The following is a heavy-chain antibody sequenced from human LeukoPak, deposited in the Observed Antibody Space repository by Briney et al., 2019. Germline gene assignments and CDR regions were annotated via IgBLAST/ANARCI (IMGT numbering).Heavy chain of an antibody. Sequence: GGSLRLSCAASGFTFSSYSMNWVRQAPGKGLEWVSSISSSSSYIYYADSVKGRFTISRDNAKNSLYLQMNSLRAEDTAVYYCARSPGGQWLVKVHHFLDYWGQGTLVTVSS. CDR3: ARSPGGQWLVKVHHFLDY. D-gene: IGHD6-19*01. CDR1: GFTFSSYS. J-gene: IGHJ4*02. V-gene: IGHV3-21*01. CDR2: ISSSSSYI.